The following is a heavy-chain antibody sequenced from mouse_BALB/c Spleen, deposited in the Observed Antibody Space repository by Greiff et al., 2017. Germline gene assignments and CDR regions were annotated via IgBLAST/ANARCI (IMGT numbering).Heavy chain of an antibody. Sequence: VHVKQSGPELVKPGASVKISCKASGYSFTGYFMNWVKQSHGKSLEWIGRINPYNGDTFYNQKFKGKATLTVDKSSSTAHMELLSLTSEDSAVYYCGRGYYGSSYAMDYWGQGTSVTVSS. CDR1: GYSFTGYF. D-gene: IGHD1-1*01. J-gene: IGHJ4*01. V-gene: IGHV1-37*01. CDR3: GRGYYGSSYAMDY. CDR2: INPYNGDT.